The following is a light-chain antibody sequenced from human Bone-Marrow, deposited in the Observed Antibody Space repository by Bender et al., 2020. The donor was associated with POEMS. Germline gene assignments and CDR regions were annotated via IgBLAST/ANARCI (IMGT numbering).Light chain of an antibody. Sequence: QSALTQPASVSGSPGQSITISCTGTGSDVGGYNSVSWYQQHAGKAPKLMIYDVSYRSPGVSDRFSGSKSGNTASLTISGLQTEDEADYYCCSYAGSHTWVFGGGTKLTVL. CDR1: GSDVGGYNS. J-gene: IGLJ3*02. CDR3: CSYAGSHTWV. CDR2: DVS. V-gene: IGLV2-14*03.